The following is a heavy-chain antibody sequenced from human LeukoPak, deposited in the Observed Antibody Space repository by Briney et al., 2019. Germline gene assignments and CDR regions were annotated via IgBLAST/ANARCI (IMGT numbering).Heavy chain of an antibody. CDR3: AKEYGGSYAYDY. Sequence: GGSLRLSCAASGITFSSYAMSWVRQAPGKGLEWVAVISYDGSNKYYADSVKGRFTISRDNSKNTLYLQMNSLRAEDTAVYYCAKEYGGSYAYDYWGQGTLVTVSS. CDR1: GITFSSYA. V-gene: IGHV3-30*18. D-gene: IGHD1-26*01. CDR2: ISYDGSNK. J-gene: IGHJ4*02.